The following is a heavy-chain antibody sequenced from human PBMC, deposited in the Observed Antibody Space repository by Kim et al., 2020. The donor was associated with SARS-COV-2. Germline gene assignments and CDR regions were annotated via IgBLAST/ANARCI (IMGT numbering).Heavy chain of an antibody. CDR2: IYSGGST. D-gene: IGHD3-9*01. Sequence: GGSLRLSCAASGFTVSSNYMSWVRQAPGKGVEWVSVIYSGGSTYYADSVKGRFTISRDNSKNTLYLQMNSLRAEDTAVYYCARSNYDILTGYYIPQGSGGNYYYYYGMDVWGQGTTVTVS. CDR3: ARSNYDILTGYYIPQGSGGNYYYYYGMDV. CDR1: GFTVSSNY. J-gene: IGHJ6*02. V-gene: IGHV3-53*01.